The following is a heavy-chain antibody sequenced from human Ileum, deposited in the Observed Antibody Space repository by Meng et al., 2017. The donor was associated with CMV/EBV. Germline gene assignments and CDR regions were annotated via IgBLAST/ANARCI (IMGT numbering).Heavy chain of an antibody. CDR2: INHGGSS. D-gene: IGHD3-3*01. Sequence: QVQRQQWGAGLLKPSEALSLMGAVYGGSFSEYHWSWIRQPPGKGLEWIGEINHGGSSNYNPSLKSRVTISVDRSRNQVSLKLTSVTAADTAVYYCARASPQRRFLSYWGQGTLVTVSS. J-gene: IGHJ4*02. V-gene: IGHV4-34*01. CDR1: GGSFSEYH. CDR3: ARASPQRRFLSY.